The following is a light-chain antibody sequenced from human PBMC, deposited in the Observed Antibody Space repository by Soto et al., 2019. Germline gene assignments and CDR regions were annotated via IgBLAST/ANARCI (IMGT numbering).Light chain of an antibody. CDR1: QSVSSD. J-gene: IGKJ4*01. V-gene: IGKV3-15*01. CDR2: GAS. CDR3: HQYNNWPPLT. Sequence: EIVMTQSPATLSVSPGERATLSCRASQSVSSDLAWYQQKPGQAPRLLIYGASTRATGNPARFSGSGSGTEFTLTISSLQSEDFAVYFCHQYNNWPPLTFGGGTKVEIK.